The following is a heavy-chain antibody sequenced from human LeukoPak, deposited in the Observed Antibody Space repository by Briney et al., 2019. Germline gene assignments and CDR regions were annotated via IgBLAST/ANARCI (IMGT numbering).Heavy chain of an antibody. J-gene: IGHJ4*02. Sequence: PGGSLRLSCAASGFTFSKYWMTWVRHAPGKGLEWVSAISGSGDNTYYADSVKGRFTISRDNSKNTLYLQMNSLRAEDTAVYYCARDRLWFGELLFDYWGQGTLVTVSS. CDR1: GFTFSKYW. V-gene: IGHV3-23*01. CDR2: ISGSGDNT. CDR3: ARDRLWFGELLFDY. D-gene: IGHD3-10*01.